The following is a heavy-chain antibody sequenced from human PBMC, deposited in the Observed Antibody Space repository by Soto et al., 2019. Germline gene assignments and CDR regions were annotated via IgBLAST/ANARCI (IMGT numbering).Heavy chain of an antibody. J-gene: IGHJ6*02. CDR2: IIPIFGTA. Sequence: QVQLVQSGAEVKKPGSSVKVSCKASGGTFSSYAISWVRQAPGQGLEWMGGIIPIFGTANYAQKFQGRVTITADESTSTAYMELSSLRSEDTAVYYCASRTGTTDYYYYCGMDVWGQGTTVTVSS. D-gene: IGHD1-7*01. V-gene: IGHV1-69*01. CDR3: ASRTGTTDYYYYCGMDV. CDR1: GGTFSSYA.